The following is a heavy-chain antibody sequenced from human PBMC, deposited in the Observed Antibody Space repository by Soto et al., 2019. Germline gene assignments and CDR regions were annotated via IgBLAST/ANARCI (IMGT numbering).Heavy chain of an antibody. Sequence: QVQLVESGGGVVQPGRSLRLSCAASGFTFSAYTMHWVRQPPGKGLEWVAVISYDGNNERYTDPVKGRFTVSRDNSKSTRYLQINSLKSEDTAVYYCARDGYSGRSDGFDIWGQGTMVTVSS. D-gene: IGHD1-26*01. V-gene: IGHV3-30-3*01. CDR1: GFTFSAYT. CDR3: ARDGYSGRSDGFDI. J-gene: IGHJ3*02. CDR2: ISYDGNNE.